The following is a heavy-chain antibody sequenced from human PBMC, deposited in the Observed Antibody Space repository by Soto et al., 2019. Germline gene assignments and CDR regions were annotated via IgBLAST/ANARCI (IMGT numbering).Heavy chain of an antibody. V-gene: IGHV4-39*01. CDR2: IYFTGNT. CDR3: ARGLRYSGMDV. J-gene: IGHJ6*02. Sequence: PSETLSLTCSASGGSITSSSHFWGWVRQPPGKGLEWIGTIYFTGNTYYTPSLKSRLTMSIDTSKNEFSLNVSSMTAADTAVYYCARGLRYSGMDVWGQGTTVTVSS. CDR1: GGSITSSSHF.